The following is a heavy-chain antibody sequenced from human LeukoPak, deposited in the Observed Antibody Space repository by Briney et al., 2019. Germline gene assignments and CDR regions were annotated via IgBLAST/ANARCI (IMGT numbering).Heavy chain of an antibody. Sequence: GGSLRLSCAASGFIFSDYYMSWIRQAPGKGLEWVSYISSSGSTIYYADSVKGRFTISRDNAKNSLYLQMNSLRAEDTAVYYCARERNYYYMDVWGKGTTVTVSS. V-gene: IGHV3-11*04. J-gene: IGHJ6*03. CDR3: ARERNYYYMDV. CDR2: ISSSGSTI. CDR1: GFIFSDYY.